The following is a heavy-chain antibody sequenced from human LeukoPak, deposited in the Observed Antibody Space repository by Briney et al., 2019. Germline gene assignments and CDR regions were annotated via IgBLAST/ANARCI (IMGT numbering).Heavy chain of an antibody. Sequence: ASVKLSCMASGYSFTSFGLCWVRQAPGQGPEWMGWVSAASGSTNYAQKFQDRVTRTTDTSTTTVYMELRRLRTDDPAVYYCAKEQEGAAIGGVFDYWGQGTVVTVSS. V-gene: IGHV1-18*01. D-gene: IGHD2-2*01. CDR1: GYSFTSFG. CDR2: VSAASGST. J-gene: IGHJ4*02. CDR3: AKEQEGAAIGGVFDY.